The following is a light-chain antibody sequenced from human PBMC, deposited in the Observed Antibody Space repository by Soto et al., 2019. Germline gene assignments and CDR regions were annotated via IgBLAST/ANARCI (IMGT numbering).Light chain of an antibody. Sequence: AIQFTQSPSSLSASVGDRVTITCRASQGISTLLAWYQQKPGKAPKVLIYESSLLQSGVPSRFSGSGSGTDFTLTISSLQPEDFATYYCQHFKSFPITFGQGTRLE. V-gene: IGKV1-13*02. CDR3: QHFKSFPIT. J-gene: IGKJ5*01. CDR2: ESS. CDR1: QGISTL.